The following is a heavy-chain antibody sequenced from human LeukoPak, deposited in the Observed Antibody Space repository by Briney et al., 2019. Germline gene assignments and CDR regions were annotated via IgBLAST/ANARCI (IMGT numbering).Heavy chain of an antibody. CDR3: ARDLMFNY. CDR1: GCTFTGSH. V-gene: IGHV1-2*02. CDR2: INPNNGGT. J-gene: IGHJ4*02. Sequence: ASVKVSCKASGCTFTGSHIYWVRQAPGQGLEWMGWINPNNGGTSYSQKFQGRVTMTRDTSISTAYMELNRLTSDDTAVYYCARDLMFNYWGQGTLVTVSS.